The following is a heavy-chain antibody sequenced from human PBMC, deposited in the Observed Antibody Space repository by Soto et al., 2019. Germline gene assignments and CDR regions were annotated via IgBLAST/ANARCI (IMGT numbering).Heavy chain of an antibody. V-gene: IGHV3-74*01. CDR3: ARSEGYFAL. CDR2: IKSDGISI. J-gene: IGHJ2*01. CDR1: GFTFSSYW. Sequence: EVQLVESGGGLVQPGGSLRLSCAASGFTFSSYWMHLVRQAPGKVLVWVSRIKSDGISIRYTDSVKGRFSISRDNAKNTLYLQMNRLRAEDTAVYYCARSEGYFALLGRGTLVTVSS.